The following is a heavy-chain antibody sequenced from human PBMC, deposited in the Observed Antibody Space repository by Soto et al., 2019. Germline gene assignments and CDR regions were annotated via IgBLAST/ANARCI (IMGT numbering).Heavy chain of an antibody. CDR1: GYTFTGYY. CDR2: INPNSGGT. J-gene: IGHJ6*02. CDR3: ARVSSISYDFWSGYPTGGMDV. V-gene: IGHV1-2*02. Sequence: QVQLVQSGAEVKKPGASVKVSCKASGYTFTGYYMHWVRQAPGQGLEWMGWINPNSGGTNYAQKFQGRVTMTRDTSISTAYMELSRLRSDDMAVYYCARVSSISYDFWSGYPTGGMDVWGQGTTVTVSS. D-gene: IGHD3-3*01.